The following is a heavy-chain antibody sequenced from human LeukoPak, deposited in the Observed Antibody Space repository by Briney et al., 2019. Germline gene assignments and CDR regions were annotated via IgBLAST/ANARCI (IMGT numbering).Heavy chain of an antibody. CDR1: GFTFSSYA. Sequence: GRSLRLSCAASGFTFSSYAMHWVRQAPGKGLEWVAVISYDGSNKYYADSVKGRFTISRDNSKNTLYLQMNSLRAEDTAVYYRARGPDYGDYFDYWGQGTLVTVSS. CDR3: ARGPDYGDYFDY. J-gene: IGHJ4*02. V-gene: IGHV3-30*04. D-gene: IGHD4-17*01. CDR2: ISYDGSNK.